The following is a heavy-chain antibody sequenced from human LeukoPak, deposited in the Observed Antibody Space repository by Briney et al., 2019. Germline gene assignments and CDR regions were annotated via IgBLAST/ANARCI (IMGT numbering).Heavy chain of an antibody. J-gene: IGHJ4*02. CDR2: ISSSSSTI. CDR3: ARDAQWLVPHFDY. CDR1: GFTFSSYS. Sequence: PGGSLRLSCAASGFTFSSYSMNWVRQAPGKGLEWVSYISSSSSTIYYADSVKGRFTIPRDNAKNSLYLQMNSLRAEDTAVYYCARDAQWLVPHFDYWGQGTLVTVSS. D-gene: IGHD6-19*01. V-gene: IGHV3-48*01.